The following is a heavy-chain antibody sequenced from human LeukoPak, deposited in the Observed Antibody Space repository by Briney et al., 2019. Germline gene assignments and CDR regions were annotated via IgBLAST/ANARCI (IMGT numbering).Heavy chain of an antibody. CDR1: GYSFKNYA. Sequence: GGSLRLSCAASGYSFKNYAMSWVRQAPGKGLERVSGISGTGENIYYADSVKGRFTISRDNSNNTLCLQMNSLRAEDTATYYCAKGVVSAHFDDWGQGTLVTVSS. J-gene: IGHJ4*02. D-gene: IGHD2-15*01. CDR2: ISGTGENI. V-gene: IGHV3-23*01. CDR3: AKGVVSAHFDD.